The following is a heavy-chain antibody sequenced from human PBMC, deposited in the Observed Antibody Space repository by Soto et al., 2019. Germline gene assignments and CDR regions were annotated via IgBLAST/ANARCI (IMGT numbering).Heavy chain of an antibody. J-gene: IGHJ4*02. D-gene: IGHD3-9*01. CDR2: ISGTASRA. V-gene: IGHV3-23*01. Sequence: GGSLRLSCAGSGFTPTTTHLSWVRQRPGKGLEWVTTISGTASRAYYVDSVKGRFFISRDNSKNTVTLQMNNLTLDDTAVYYCATSFRYFDNWGQGTRVTVSS. CDR1: GFTPTTTH. CDR3: ATSFRYFDN.